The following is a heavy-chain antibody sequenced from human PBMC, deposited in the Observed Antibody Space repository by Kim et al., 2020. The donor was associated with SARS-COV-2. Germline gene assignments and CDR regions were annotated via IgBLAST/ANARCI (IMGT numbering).Heavy chain of an antibody. D-gene: IGHD3-10*01. J-gene: IGHJ4*02. V-gene: IGHV3-53*01. CDR3: VRPYGSGSYHLDY. CDR2: IYSGGAT. CDR1: GFTVERNY. Sequence: GGSLRLSCAASGFTVERNYMSWVRQASGKGLEWVSLIYSGGATSYADSVKGRFSISRDNSKNTVYLQMNNLRGEDTAVYYCVRPYGSGSYHLDYWGQGTL.